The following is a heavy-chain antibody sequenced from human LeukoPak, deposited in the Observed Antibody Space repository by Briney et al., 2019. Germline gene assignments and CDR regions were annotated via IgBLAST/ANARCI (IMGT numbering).Heavy chain of an antibody. V-gene: IGHV7-4-1*02. CDR3: ARVGVRSTPSSQGVDYYYYGMDI. D-gene: IGHD2-2*01. J-gene: IGHJ6*02. CDR2: INTNTENP. CDR1: GYSFTTYA. Sequence: ASMKVSCKASGYSFTTYAMNWVRQAPGQGLEWMGWINTNTENPTYAQGFTGRIVFSLDTSVSTAYLQISSLRAEDTAVYYCARVGVRSTPSSQGVDYYYYGMDIWGQGTTVTVSS.